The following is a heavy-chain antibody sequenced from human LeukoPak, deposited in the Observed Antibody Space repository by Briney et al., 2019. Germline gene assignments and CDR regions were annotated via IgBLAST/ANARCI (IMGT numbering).Heavy chain of an antibody. D-gene: IGHD3-22*01. CDR2: INHSGST. CDR1: GGSFSGYY. Sequence: SETLSLTCAVYGGSFSGYYWSWVRQPPGKGLEWIGEINHSGSTNYNPSLKSRVTISVDTSKNQFSLKLSSVTAADTAVYYCTRGSIAYYYMDVWGKGTTVTISS. CDR3: TRGSIAYYYMDV. J-gene: IGHJ6*03. V-gene: IGHV4-34*01.